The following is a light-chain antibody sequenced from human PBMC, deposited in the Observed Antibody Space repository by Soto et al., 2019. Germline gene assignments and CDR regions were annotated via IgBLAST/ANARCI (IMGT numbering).Light chain of an antibody. Sequence: QSVLTQPPSVSAAPGQKVTISCSGSSSNIGSNYVSWYQQLPGTAPKLLIYVNDKRPSGIPDRFSGSKSGTSATLGITGLQTGDEADYYCGTWDSGLTAVVFGGGTKLTVL. V-gene: IGLV1-51*01. CDR2: VND. J-gene: IGLJ2*01. CDR1: SSNIGSNY. CDR3: GTWDSGLTAVV.